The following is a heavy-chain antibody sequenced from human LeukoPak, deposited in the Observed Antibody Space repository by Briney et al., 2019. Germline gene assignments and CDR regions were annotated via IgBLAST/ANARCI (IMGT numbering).Heavy chain of an antibody. V-gene: IGHV4-59*01. D-gene: IGHD3-22*01. J-gene: IGHJ4*02. Sequence: RASQTLFLTCTVSGGSMSSYYWSWIRQPPGKGLEWIGHIYYSGSTNYNPSLKSRVTISVDTSKNQFSLKVNSVTAADTAVYYCARQSGYLDYWGQGTLVTVSS. CDR2: IYYSGST. CDR3: ARQSGYLDY. CDR1: GGSMSSYY.